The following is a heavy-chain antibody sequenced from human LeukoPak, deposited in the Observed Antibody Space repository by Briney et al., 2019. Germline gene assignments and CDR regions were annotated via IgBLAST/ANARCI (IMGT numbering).Heavy chain of an antibody. V-gene: IGHV3-20*04. CDR2: IYWNGGST. Sequence: GGSLRLSCAASGFRFDDYGMSWVRQAPGKGLEWVSGIYWNGGSTAYADSVKGRFTISRDNAKNSLYLQMNSLRAEDTALYYCARDQYYDGSGTPFDYWGQGTLVTVSS. CDR1: GFRFDDYG. CDR3: ARDQYYDGSGTPFDY. J-gene: IGHJ4*02. D-gene: IGHD3-22*01.